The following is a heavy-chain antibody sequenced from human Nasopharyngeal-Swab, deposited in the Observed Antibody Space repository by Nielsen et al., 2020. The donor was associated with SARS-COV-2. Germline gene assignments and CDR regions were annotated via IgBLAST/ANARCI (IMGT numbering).Heavy chain of an antibody. Sequence: ASVKVSCKASGYTFTGYYMHWVRQAPGQGLEWMGRINHNSGGTKYAQKFQGRVTMNRDTSISTAYMELSRMRSDDTAVYYCARDKWGLPTDYWGQGTLVTVSS. CDR1: GYTFTGYY. J-gene: IGHJ4*02. V-gene: IGHV1-2*06. CDR2: INHNSGGT. CDR3: ARDKWGLPTDY. D-gene: IGHD7-27*01.